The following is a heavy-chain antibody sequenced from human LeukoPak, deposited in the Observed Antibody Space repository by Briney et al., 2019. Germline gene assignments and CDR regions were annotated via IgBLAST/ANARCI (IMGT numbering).Heavy chain of an antibody. J-gene: IGHJ5*02. CDR3: ARENKDIVVVPAAMIGVRVDP. CDR1: GVSISSSYYY. CDR2: TYTSGST. D-gene: IGHD2-2*01. V-gene: IGHV4-39*07. Sequence: SETLSLTCAVSGVSISSSYYYWGWLRHPPGKGLEWFGRTYTSGSTNYNPSLERRVTISVDTSKNQFSLKLSSVTAADTAVYYCARENKDIVVVPAAMIGVRVDPWGQGTLVTVSS.